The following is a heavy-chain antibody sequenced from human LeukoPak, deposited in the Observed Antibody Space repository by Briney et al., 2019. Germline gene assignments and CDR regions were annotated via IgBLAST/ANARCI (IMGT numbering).Heavy chain of an antibody. J-gene: IGHJ4*01. CDR3: AIDTVYYDPPTY. CDR1: GYIXTELS. CDR2: SDPENGKT. Sequence: ASVKVSCKVSGYIXTELSMHWVRQSPGQGPEWMGGSDPENGKTVYAQNFQGRVTMTKDTSTDTAYMELTRLTSDDTAIYYCAIDTVYYDPPTYWGQGTLVTVSS. V-gene: IGHV1-24*01. D-gene: IGHD3-16*01.